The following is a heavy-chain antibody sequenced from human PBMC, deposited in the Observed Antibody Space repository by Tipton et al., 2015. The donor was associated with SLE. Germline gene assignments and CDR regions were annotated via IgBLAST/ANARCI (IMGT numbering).Heavy chain of an antibody. Sequence: TLSLTCTVSGGSINSYYWSWLRQPPGKGLEWIGYIYYRGDTNYNPSLKSRVTISLDTSKNQFSLKLSSVTASDTAVYYCARERADFYYMDVWGKGTTVTVSS. CDR2: IYYRGDT. CDR3: ARERADFYYMDV. CDR1: GGSINSYY. D-gene: IGHD6-13*01. V-gene: IGHV4-59*12. J-gene: IGHJ6*03.